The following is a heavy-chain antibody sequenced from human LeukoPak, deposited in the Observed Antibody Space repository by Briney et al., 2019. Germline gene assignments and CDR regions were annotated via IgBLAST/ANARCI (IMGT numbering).Heavy chain of an antibody. D-gene: IGHD3-3*01. CDR1: GFTFSSYS. J-gene: IGHJ3*02. V-gene: IGHV3-21*01. CDR3: ASSLLRFLEWSYQDAFDI. CDR2: ISSSSSYI. Sequence: PGGSLRLSCAASGFTFSSYSMNWVRQAPGKGLEWVSSISSSSSYIYYADSVKGRFTISRDNAKNSLYLQMNSLRAEDTAVYYCASSLLRFLEWSYQDAFDIWGQGTMVTVSS.